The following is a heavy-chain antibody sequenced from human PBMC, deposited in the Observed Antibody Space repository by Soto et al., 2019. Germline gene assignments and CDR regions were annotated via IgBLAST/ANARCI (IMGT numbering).Heavy chain of an antibody. CDR2: TYYRSNWNF. CDR3: AGELDIHHGLGY. V-gene: IGHV6-1*01. CDR1: WGSVSSNTAT. J-gene: IGHJ4*02. D-gene: IGHD6-19*01. Sequence: PSQTLSLPCAISWGSVSSNTATWNWVRQSPSRGLEWLGRTYYRSNWNFDYALSVKSRITINPDTSKHQSSLQLNSLTPEDTAVYYCAGELDIHHGLGYWGPGTSVTVSS.